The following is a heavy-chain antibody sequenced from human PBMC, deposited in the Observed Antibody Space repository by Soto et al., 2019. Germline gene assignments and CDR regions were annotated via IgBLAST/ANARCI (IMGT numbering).Heavy chain of an antibody. CDR2: ISSSGSST. CDR1: GFTFSTYA. Sequence: GGSLRLSCAASGFTFSTYAMSWVRQAPGKGLEWVSSISSSGSSTYYADSVKGRFTISRDNSKNTLYLQMNSVRAEDTAVYYCASPRHPRRVARRHFDYWGQGTLVTVSS. J-gene: IGHJ4*02. V-gene: IGHV3-23*01. CDR3: ASPRHPRRVARRHFDY. D-gene: IGHD6-6*01.